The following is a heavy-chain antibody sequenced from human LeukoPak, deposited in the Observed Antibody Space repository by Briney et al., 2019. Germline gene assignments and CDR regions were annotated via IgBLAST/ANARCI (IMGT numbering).Heavy chain of an antibody. CDR2: IYSSGNT. V-gene: IGHV4-39*01. CDR3: ARHESGRYNNFQH. Sequence: PSETLSLTCTVSGGSISNSNYYWGWIRQPPWKGLEWIGSIYSSGNTYYNPSLKSRVTMSVDTSKDQFSLNLSFVTAADAAVYYCARHESGRYNNFQHWGQGTLVTVSS. J-gene: IGHJ1*01. D-gene: IGHD1-26*01. CDR1: GGSISNSNYY.